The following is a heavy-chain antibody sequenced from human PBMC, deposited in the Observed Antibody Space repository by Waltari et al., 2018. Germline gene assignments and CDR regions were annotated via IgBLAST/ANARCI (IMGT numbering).Heavy chain of an antibody. CDR2: ISGSGGST. Sequence: EVQLLESGGGLVQPGGSLRRSCAASGFTFSSYAMSWVRQAPGKGLEWVSAISGSGGSTYYADSVKGRFTISRDNSKNTLYLQMNSLRAEDTAVYYCANSPQGSSSWYYWGQGTLVTVSS. CDR1: GFTFSSYA. J-gene: IGHJ4*02. D-gene: IGHD6-13*01. CDR3: ANSPQGSSSWYY. V-gene: IGHV3-23*01.